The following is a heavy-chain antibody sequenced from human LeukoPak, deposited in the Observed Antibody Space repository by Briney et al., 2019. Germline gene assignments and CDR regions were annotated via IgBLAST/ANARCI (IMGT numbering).Heavy chain of an antibody. CDR2: IYYSGST. CDR3: ARSGIEDIVLMVYAHFDY. CDR1: GGSIRSGDYS. J-gene: IGHJ4*02. Sequence: PSGILSLTCTVSGGSIRSGDYSWSWIRQPPGKGLEWIGYIYYSGSTYYNPSLTSRVTISVDTSKNQFSLTLSSATAADTAVDYCARSGIEDIVLMVYAHFDYWGQGTLVTVSS. D-gene: IGHD2-8*01. V-gene: IGHV4-30-4*08.